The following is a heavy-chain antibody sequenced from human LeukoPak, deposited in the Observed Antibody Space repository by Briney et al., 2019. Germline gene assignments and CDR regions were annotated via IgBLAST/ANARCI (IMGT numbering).Heavy chain of an antibody. CDR2: IWPDGSKK. CDR3: AKISSSAESNFDY. CDR1: GFTFSTYA. Sequence: PGRSLRLSCAASGFTFSTYAMHWGRQAPGKGLEWVAFIWPDGSKKYYADSVKGRFAISRENSKNTVYLQMNDLRPEDTALYFCAKISSSAESNFDYWGQGTLLTVSS. D-gene: IGHD6-25*01. V-gene: IGHV3-33*06. J-gene: IGHJ4*02.